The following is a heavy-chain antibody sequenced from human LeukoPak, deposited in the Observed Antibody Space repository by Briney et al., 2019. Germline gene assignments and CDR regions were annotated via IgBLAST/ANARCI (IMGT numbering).Heavy chain of an antibody. CDR2: IRNGGSDK. Sequence: PGGSLRLSCAASGFTFSSYWMTWVRQAPGKGLEWVANIRNGGSDKYYVDSVKGRFTISRDNAKSSLYLQMNSLRAEDTAVYYCARDLLYISHWRCYFDYLGQGTLVP. CDR3: ARDLLYISHWRCYFDY. V-gene: IGHV3-7*01. CDR1: GFTFSSYW. D-gene: IGHD2-8*02. J-gene: IGHJ4*02.